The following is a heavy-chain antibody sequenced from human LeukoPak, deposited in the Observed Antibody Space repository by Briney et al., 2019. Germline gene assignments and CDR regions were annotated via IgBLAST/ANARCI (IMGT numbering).Heavy chain of an antibody. CDR2: ISYDGSNK. Sequence: GRSLRLSCAASGFTFSSYGMHWVRQAPGKGLEWVAVISYDGSNKYYADSVKGRFTISRDNSKNTLYLQMNSLRAEDTAVYYCAKDPGYYDSSGRPSAFDIWGQGTMVTVSS. D-gene: IGHD3-22*01. J-gene: IGHJ3*02. V-gene: IGHV3-30*18. CDR3: AKDPGYYDSSGRPSAFDI. CDR1: GFTFSSYG.